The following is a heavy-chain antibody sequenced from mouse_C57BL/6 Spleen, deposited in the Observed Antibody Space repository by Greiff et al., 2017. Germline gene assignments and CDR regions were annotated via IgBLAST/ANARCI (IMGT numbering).Heavy chain of an antibody. D-gene: IGHD2-2*01. Sequence: DVKLQESGAELVRPGASVKLSCTASGFNIKDDYMHWVKQRPEQGLEWIGWIDPENGDTEYASQFQGKATITADTSSNTAYLQLSSLTSEDTAVYYCTTLGGYDGRDYYAMDYWGQGTSVTVSS. CDR3: TTLGGYDGRDYYAMDY. CDR2: IDPENGDT. J-gene: IGHJ4*01. V-gene: IGHV14-4*01. CDR1: GFNIKDDY.